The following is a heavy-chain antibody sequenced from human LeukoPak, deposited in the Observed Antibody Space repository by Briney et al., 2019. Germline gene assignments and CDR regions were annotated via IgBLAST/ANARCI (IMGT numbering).Heavy chain of an antibody. V-gene: IGHV3-30-3*01. CDR3: ARDALHYYDSSGYYYHHNWFDP. D-gene: IGHD3-22*01. Sequence: PGRSLRLSCAASGFTFSSYAMHWVRQAPGTGLEGVAVISYDGSNKYYADSVKGRFTIPRDNSKNTLYLQMNSLRAEDTAVYYCARDALHYYDSSGYYYHHNWFDPWGQGTLVTVSS. CDR1: GFTFSSYA. CDR2: ISYDGSNK. J-gene: IGHJ5*02.